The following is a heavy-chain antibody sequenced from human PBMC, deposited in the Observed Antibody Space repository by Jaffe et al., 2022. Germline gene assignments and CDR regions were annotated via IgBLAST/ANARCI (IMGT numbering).Heavy chain of an antibody. D-gene: IGHD4-17*01. Sequence: EVQLVESGGGLVQPGRSLRLSCAASGFTFDDYAMHWVRQAPGKGLEWVSGISWNSGSIGYADSVKGRFTISRDNAKNSLYLQMNSLRAEDTALYYCAKDIYGDPGDAFDIWGQGTMVTVSS. CDR2: ISWNSGSI. CDR3: AKDIYGDPGDAFDI. CDR1: GFTFDDYA. V-gene: IGHV3-9*01. J-gene: IGHJ3*02.